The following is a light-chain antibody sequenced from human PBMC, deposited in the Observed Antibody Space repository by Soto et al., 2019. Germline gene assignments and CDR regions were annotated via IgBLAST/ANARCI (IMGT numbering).Light chain of an antibody. CDR1: QNIDMY. CDR2: GAS. Sequence: DIHRTQSPSSLSACVGDTVTITCRASQNIDMYLNWYQQKPGKAPRVLISGASNLQSGVPSRFSGSGSGTDFTLTISSLQPEDFASYFCQHTFNSPPWTFGQGTKVDIK. J-gene: IGKJ1*01. CDR3: QHTFNSPPWT. V-gene: IGKV1-39*01.